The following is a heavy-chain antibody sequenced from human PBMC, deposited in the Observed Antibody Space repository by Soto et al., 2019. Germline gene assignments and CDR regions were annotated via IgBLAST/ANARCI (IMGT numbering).Heavy chain of an antibody. CDR3: ARGDGDRYDGNGYLGRH. J-gene: IGHJ4*02. D-gene: IGHD3-22*01. CDR2: IKSDGSGT. CDR1: GFPFSSYW. V-gene: IGHV3-74*01. Sequence: EVQLVESGGGLVQPGESLTLSCAASGFPFSSYWMHWVRQAPGKGLVWVSRIKSDGSGTYYADSVQDRFTISRDNAXSPXYMQMNSLRVEETAVYFCARGDGDRYDGNGYLGRHWGQGTLVTVSS.